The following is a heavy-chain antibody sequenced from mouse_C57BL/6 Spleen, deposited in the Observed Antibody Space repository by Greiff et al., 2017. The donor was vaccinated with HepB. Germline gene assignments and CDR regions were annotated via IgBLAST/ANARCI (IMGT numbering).Heavy chain of an antibody. CDR3: AREEYCDS. J-gene: IGHJ2*01. D-gene: IGHD5-2*01. V-gene: IGHV1-82*01. CDR2: IYPGDGDT. Sequence: QVQLQQSGPELVKPGASVKISCKASGYAFSSSWMNWVKQRPGKGLEWIGRIYPGDGDTNYNGKFKGKATLTADKSSSTAYMQLSSLTSEDSAVYFCAREEYCDSWGQGTTLTVSS. CDR1: GYAFSSSW.